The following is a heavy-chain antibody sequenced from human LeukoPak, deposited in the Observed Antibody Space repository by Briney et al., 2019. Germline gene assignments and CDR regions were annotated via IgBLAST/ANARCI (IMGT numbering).Heavy chain of an antibody. V-gene: IGHV3-48*02. J-gene: IGHJ4*02. Sequence: GGSLRLSCAASGFTFSSYGMNWVRQAPGKGLEWVSYISTSSNRIDYADSVKGRFTMSRDNAKNLLYLQMNSLRDEDTAMYYCARVSAPGTSGWYFGYWGQGTLVAVSS. CDR2: ISTSSNRI. CDR3: ARVSAPGTSGWYFGY. D-gene: IGHD6-19*01. CDR1: GFTFSSYG.